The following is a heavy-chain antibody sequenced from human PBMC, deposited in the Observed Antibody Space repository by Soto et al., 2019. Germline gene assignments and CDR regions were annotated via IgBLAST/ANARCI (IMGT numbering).Heavy chain of an antibody. Sequence: GGSLRLSCAASGFTVSSNYMSWVRQAPGKGLEWVSVIYSGGSTYYADSVKGRFTISRDNSKNTLYLQMNSLRAEDTAVYYCARGGWEGTAPYAFDIWGQGTLVTVSS. V-gene: IGHV3-66*02. CDR3: ARGGWEGTAPYAFDI. CDR1: GFTVSSNY. J-gene: IGHJ3*02. CDR2: IYSGGST. D-gene: IGHD6-19*01.